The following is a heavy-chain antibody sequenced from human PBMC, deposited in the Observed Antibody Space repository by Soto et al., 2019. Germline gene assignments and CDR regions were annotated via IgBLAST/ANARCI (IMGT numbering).Heavy chain of an antibody. Sequence: EVHMVESGGAVVQPGGSLRLSFAASGFTFDDHNMYWVLQTSGRGLEGLSLISWDGETTYYAASVKGRFTISRVNSKNYLYMQMNATTTEEPALSYCATSQGDYWGQGTLVTVAS. V-gene: IGHV3-43*01. CDR3: ATSQGDY. CDR2: ISWDGETT. CDR1: GFTFDDHN. J-gene: IGHJ4*02.